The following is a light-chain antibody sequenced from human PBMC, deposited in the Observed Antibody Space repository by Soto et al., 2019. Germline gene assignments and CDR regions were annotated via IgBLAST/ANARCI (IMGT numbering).Light chain of an antibody. J-gene: IGKJ5*01. CDR2: GAS. CDR1: QSVGSSY. CDR3: QQYVSSRIT. Sequence: EIVLTQSPGTLSLSPRERAALSCGASQSVGSSYLAWYQQKPGQAPRLLIYGASSRATGIPDRFSGSGSGTDFTLTISRLEPEDFAVYYCQQYVSSRITFGQGTRLEI. V-gene: IGKV3-20*01.